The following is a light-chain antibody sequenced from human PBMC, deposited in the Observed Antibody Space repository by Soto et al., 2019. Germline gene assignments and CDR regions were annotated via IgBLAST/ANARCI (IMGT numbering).Light chain of an antibody. CDR3: SSHTISSALQV. CDR1: ISDFVVYNY. Sequence: QSVLTQPASVSGSPGQSITISCTGTISDFVVYNYVSWYQQHPVKAPKLMIYGVSNRPSGVSNRFSGSKSGNTASLTISGLQADDEADYYCSSHTISSALQVFGTGTKVTVL. CDR2: GVS. J-gene: IGLJ1*01. V-gene: IGLV2-14*01.